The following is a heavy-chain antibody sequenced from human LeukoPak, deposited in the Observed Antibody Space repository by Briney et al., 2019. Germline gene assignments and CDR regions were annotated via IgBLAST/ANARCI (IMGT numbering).Heavy chain of an antibody. CDR2: LFHSGAT. CDR3: VRESGNGGHPLLDH. J-gene: IGHJ4*02. V-gene: IGHV4-38-2*02. D-gene: IGHD4-23*01. Sequence: SETLSLTCSVSDYSITAGYYWGWIRQPPGKGLEWIGSLFHSGATYFTPSLKSRVAMTVDTSRNQFSLSLHSVTAADAAIYYCVRESGNGGHPLLDHWGKGTPVTVSS. CDR1: DYSITAGYY.